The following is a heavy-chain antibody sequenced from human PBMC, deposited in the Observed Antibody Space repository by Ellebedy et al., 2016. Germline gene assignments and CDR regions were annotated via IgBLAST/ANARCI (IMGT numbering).Heavy chain of an antibody. CDR2: ISTTSTYI. J-gene: IGHJ5*02. V-gene: IGHV3-21*06. CDR1: GFTFSSYS. D-gene: IGHD2-21*02. Sequence: GGSLRLSXAASGFTFSSYSMNWVRQAPGKGLEWVASISTTSTYIYYADSVRGRFTISRDDVENSLSLQMDSLRAEDTAVYYCARWGTCPLWSNCFSWSDPWGQGTLVTVSS. CDR3: ARWGTCPLWSNCFSWSDP.